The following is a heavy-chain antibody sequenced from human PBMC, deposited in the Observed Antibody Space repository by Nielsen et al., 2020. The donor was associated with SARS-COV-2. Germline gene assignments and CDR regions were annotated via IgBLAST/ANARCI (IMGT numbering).Heavy chain of an antibody. CDR3: ARNGEYGSNMGGCWFDT. D-gene: IGHD4-23*01. CDR2: IIPIFGRA. CDR1: GGTFSSYA. V-gene: IGHV1-69*06. J-gene: IGHJ5*02. Sequence: SVKVSCKASGGTFSSYAISWVRQAPGQGLEWMGGIIPIFGRANYAQKFQGRVTITADKSTSTAYMELGSLRSEDTAVYYCARNGEYGSNMGGCWFDTWGQGTLVTVSS.